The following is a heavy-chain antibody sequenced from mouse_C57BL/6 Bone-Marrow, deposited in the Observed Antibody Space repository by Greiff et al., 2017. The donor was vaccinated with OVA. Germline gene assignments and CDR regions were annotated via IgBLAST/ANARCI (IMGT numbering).Heavy chain of an antibody. D-gene: IGHD2-3*01. CDR3: ERQAYDGSNWYFDV. V-gene: IGHV5-2*01. CDR2: INNDGGST. Sequence: EVQLVESGGGLVQPGESLKLSCASNEYEFPSHGMSWVRQTPEKRLELVGAINNDGGSTNYPDNLERRFIISRDNTKKTLYLQMSSLRSEDTDLYYCERQAYDGSNWYFDVWGTGTTVTVSS. J-gene: IGHJ1*03. CDR1: EYEFPSHG.